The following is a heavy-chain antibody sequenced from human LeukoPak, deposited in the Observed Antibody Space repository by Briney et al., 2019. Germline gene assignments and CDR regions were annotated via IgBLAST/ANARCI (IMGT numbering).Heavy chain of an antibody. CDR1: GYTFTGYY. CDR3: ARANGDLNWFDP. Sequence: ASVKVSCKASGYTFTGYYMHWVRQAPGQGLEWMGWINPNSGGTNYAQKFQGRVTMTRDTFISTAYMELSRLRSDDTAVYYCARANGDLNWFDPWGQGTLVTVSS. D-gene: IGHD4-17*01. V-gene: IGHV1-2*02. CDR2: INPNSGGT. J-gene: IGHJ5*02.